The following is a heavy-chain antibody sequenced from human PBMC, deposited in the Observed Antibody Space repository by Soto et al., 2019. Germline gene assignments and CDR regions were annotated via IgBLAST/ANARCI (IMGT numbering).Heavy chain of an antibody. CDR3: AREYSSGFLPSDY. CDR2: INPNSGGT. D-gene: IGHD6-19*01. V-gene: IGHV1-2*02. Sequence: ASVKVSCKASGYTFTGYYMHCVRQAPGQGLEWMGWINPNSGGTNYAQKFQGRVTMTRDTSISTAYMELSRLRSDDTAVYYCAREYSSGFLPSDYWGQGTLVTVSS. CDR1: GYTFTGYY. J-gene: IGHJ4*02.